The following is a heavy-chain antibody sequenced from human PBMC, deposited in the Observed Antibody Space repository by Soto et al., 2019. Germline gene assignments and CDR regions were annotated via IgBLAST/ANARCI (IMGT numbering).Heavy chain of an antibody. Sequence: QVQLQESGPGLVKPSQTLSLTCTVSGGSISSGGYYWSWIRQHPGKGLEWIGYIYYSGSTYYNPSLKSRVTRAVDTSKNQFSVKLSSVTAADTAVYYCARDIAAAGTFYGMDVWGQGTTVTVSS. J-gene: IGHJ6*02. V-gene: IGHV4-31*03. CDR2: IYYSGST. CDR1: GGSISSGGYY. CDR3: ARDIAAAGTFYGMDV. D-gene: IGHD6-13*01.